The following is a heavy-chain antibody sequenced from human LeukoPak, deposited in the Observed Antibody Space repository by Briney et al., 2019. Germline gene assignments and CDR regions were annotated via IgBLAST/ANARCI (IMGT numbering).Heavy chain of an antibody. Sequence: TGGSLRLSCAASGFTFDDYAMHWVRQAPGKGLEWVSLISGDGGSTYYADSVKGRFTISRDNSKNSLYLQMNSLRTEDTALYYCAKDKVLQKGRYFDWLSPYYYYGMDVWGQGTTVTVPS. CDR3: AKDKVLQKGRYFDWLSPYYYYGMDV. V-gene: IGHV3-43*02. J-gene: IGHJ6*02. CDR2: ISGDGGST. CDR1: GFTFDDYA. D-gene: IGHD3-9*01.